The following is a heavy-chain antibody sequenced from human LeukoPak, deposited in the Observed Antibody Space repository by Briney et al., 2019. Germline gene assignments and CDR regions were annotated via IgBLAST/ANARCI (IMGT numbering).Heavy chain of an antibody. CDR1: GGSISSYY. Sequence: PSETLSPTCTVSGGSISSYYWSWIRQPPGKGLEWIGYIYYSGSTNYNPSLKSRVTISVDTSKNQFSLKLSSVTAADTAVYYCAREAVVTAVYYMDVWGKGTTVTVSS. D-gene: IGHD2-21*02. J-gene: IGHJ6*03. CDR3: AREAVVTAVYYMDV. V-gene: IGHV4-59*13. CDR2: IYYSGST.